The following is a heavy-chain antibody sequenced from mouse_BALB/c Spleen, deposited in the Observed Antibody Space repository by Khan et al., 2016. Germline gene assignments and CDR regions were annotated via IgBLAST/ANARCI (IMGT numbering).Heavy chain of an antibody. CDR2: ISYRGYS. Sequence: EVQLQESGPGLVKPSQSLSLTCTVTGYSITSDYAWNWIRQFPGNKLEWMGYISYRGYSSYNPSLKSRISITRDTSKNQFFLQLNSVTPDDTATXYCAKGRRKAWFAYWGQGTLVTVSA. J-gene: IGHJ3*01. V-gene: IGHV3-2*02. CDR3: AKGRRKAWFAY. CDR1: GYSITSDYA.